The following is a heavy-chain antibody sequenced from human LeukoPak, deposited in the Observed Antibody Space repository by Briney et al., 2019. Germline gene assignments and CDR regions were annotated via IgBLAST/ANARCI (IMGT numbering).Heavy chain of an antibody. J-gene: IGHJ2*01. CDR1: GDSISSYY. CDR2: IYYSGST. V-gene: IGHV4-59*12. CDR3: ARVSGDSSSWYPLSGWYFDL. D-gene: IGHD6-13*01. Sequence: SETLSLTCTVSGDSISSYYWNWIRQPPGKGLEWIGSIYYSGSTYYNPSLKSRVTISVDTSKNQFSLKLSSVTAADTAVYYCARVSGDSSSWYPLSGWYFDLWGRGTLVTVSS.